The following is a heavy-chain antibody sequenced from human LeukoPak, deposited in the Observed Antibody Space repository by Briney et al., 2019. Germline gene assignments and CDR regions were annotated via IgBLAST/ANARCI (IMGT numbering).Heavy chain of an antibody. CDR2: IYHSGST. V-gene: IGHV4-38-2*01. Sequence: SETLSLTCAVSGYSVSSGYYWGWIRQPPGKGLEWIGSIYHSGSTYYNPSLKSRVTISVDTSKNQFSLKLSSVTAADTAVYYCARQGSSSSWLNRDKYNWFDPWGQGTLVTVSS. D-gene: IGHD6-13*01. CDR1: GYSVSSGYY. J-gene: IGHJ5*02. CDR3: ARQGSSSSWLNRDKYNWFDP.